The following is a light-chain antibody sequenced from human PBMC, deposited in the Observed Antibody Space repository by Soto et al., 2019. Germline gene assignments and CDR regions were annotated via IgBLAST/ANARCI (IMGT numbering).Light chain of an antibody. J-gene: IGKJ2*01. CDR1: QTVTNRY. Sequence: ETVLTQSPGTLSLSPGERATLSCRASQTVTNRYVAWYQHQPGQAPRVLIYAASNRTPGIPDRFSGSASGTEFTLTISRLEPEDFATYYCQQSYSTPPYTFGQGTKLDMK. CDR3: QQSYSTPPYT. CDR2: AAS. V-gene: IGKV3-20*01.